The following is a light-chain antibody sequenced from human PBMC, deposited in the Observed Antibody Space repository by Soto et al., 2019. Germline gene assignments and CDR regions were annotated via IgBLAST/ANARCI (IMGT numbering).Light chain of an antibody. Sequence: DIVMTQSPDSLAVSLGERATIKCKSSQSVLYTAKNQNHLAWYQQKPGQTPKLLIYWASTRESGVPDRFSGSGSGTDFTLTISSLQTEDVAVYYCQQYYTTPWTFGQGSKVEI. J-gene: IGKJ1*01. CDR3: QQYYTTPWT. CDR1: QSVLYTAKNQNH. CDR2: WAS. V-gene: IGKV4-1*01.